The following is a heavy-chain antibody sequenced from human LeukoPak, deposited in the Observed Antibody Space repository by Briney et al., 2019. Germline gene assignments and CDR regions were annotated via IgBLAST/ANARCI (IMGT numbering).Heavy chain of an antibody. D-gene: IGHD5-18*01. CDR3: ASDVDTAMSGLYYFDY. CDR1: GFTFSSYG. Sequence: GGSLRLSCAASGFTFSSYGMHWVRQAPGKGLEWVAVIWYDGSNKYYADSMKGRFTISRDNSKNTLYLQMNSLRAEDTAVYYCASDVDTAMSGLYYFDYWGQGTLVTVSS. V-gene: IGHV3-33*01. CDR2: IWYDGSNK. J-gene: IGHJ4*02.